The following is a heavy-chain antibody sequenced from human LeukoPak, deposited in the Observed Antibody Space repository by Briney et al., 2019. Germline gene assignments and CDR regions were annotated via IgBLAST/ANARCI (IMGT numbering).Heavy chain of an antibody. J-gene: IGHJ4*02. CDR3: AREGVTLFDY. CDR2: ISDNGST. V-gene: IGHV3-23*01. Sequence: GGSLRLSCAVSGFTFSSYAMSWVRQAPGKGLEWVSAISDNGSTYYADSVKGRFTISRDNAKNSLYLQMNSLRAEDTAVYYCAREGVTLFDYWGQGTLATVSS. D-gene: IGHD4-23*01. CDR1: GFTFSSYA.